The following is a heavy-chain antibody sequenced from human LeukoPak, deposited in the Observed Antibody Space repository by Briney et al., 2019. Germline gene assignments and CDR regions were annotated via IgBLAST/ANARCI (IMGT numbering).Heavy chain of an antibody. CDR1: GGSFSGYY. CDR2: INHSGST. D-gene: IGHD4-17*01. Sequence: PSETLSLTCAVYGGSFSGYYWSWIRQPPGKGLEWIGEINHSGSTNYNPSHKSRVTISVDTSKNQFSLKLSSVTAADTAVYYCARGRLEETTVTTTDDYWGQGTLVTVSS. V-gene: IGHV4-34*01. CDR3: ARGRLEETTVTTTDDY. J-gene: IGHJ4*02.